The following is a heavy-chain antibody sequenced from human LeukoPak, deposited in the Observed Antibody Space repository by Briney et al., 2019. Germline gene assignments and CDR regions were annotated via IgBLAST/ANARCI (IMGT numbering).Heavy chain of an antibody. J-gene: IGHJ3*02. CDR3: ARESSITMIVVGRVDAFDI. CDR1: GYTFTIYY. CDR2: INPSGGST. Sequence: ASVKVSCKASGYTFTIYYMHWVRQAPGQGLEWMGIINPSGGSTSYAQKFQGRVTMTRDTSTSTVYMELSSLRSEDTAVYYCARESSITMIVVGRVDAFDIWGQGTMVTVSS. V-gene: IGHV1-46*01. D-gene: IGHD3-22*01.